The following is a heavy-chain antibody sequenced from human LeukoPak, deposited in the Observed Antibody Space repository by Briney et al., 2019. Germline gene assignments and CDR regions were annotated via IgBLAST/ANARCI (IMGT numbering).Heavy chain of an antibody. CDR1: GGTFSSYA. CDR3: VPRGAGDSSFGMDV. J-gene: IGHJ6*02. CDR2: IIPIFGTA. D-gene: IGHD6-6*01. Sequence: SVKVSCKASGGTFSSYAISWVRQAPGQGLEWMGGIIPIFGTANYAQKFQGRVTITADESTSTVYMELSSLRSEDTAVYYCVPRGAGDSSFGMDVWGQGTTVTVSS. V-gene: IGHV1-69*13.